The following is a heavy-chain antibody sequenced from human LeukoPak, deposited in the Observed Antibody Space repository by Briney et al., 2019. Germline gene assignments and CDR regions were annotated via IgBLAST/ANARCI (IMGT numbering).Heavy chain of an antibody. J-gene: IGHJ4*02. CDR2: ISGSSIYV. D-gene: IGHD3-3*01. CDR1: GVIPCIYS. Sequence: GGSLRLSCAASGVIPCIYSINCGRQAPGKGLEWVSSISGSSIYVYYSHSVRGRFTISRDNPKNSLYLQMNSLRAEDTAVYYCARDATPTSGYPFDSWGQGTLVSVSS. V-gene: IGHV3-21*01. CDR3: ARDATPTSGYPFDS.